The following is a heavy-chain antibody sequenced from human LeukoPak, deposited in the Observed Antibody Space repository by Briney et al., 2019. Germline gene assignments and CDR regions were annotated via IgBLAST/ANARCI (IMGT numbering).Heavy chain of an antibody. CDR1: GFTFSSYG. Sequence: GGSLRLSCAASGFTFSSYGMHWFRQAPGKGLEWVAVIWYDGSNKYYADSAKGRFTISRDNSKNTLYLQMNSLRAEDTAVYYCSGDSPIVVVPAAIQGGYSGSDLGWSDPWGQGTLVTV. D-gene: IGHD2-2*01. V-gene: IGHV3-33*01. CDR2: IWYDGSNK. J-gene: IGHJ5*02. CDR3: SGDSPIVVVPAAIQGGYSGSDLGWSDP.